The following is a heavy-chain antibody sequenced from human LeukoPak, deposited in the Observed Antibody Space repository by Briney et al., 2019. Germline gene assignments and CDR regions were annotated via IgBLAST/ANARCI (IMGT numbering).Heavy chain of an antibody. CDR3: ARWGYCSGGSCSGGFDP. CDR1: GFTFSSYA. J-gene: IGHJ5*02. Sequence: GGSLRLSCAASGFTFSSYAMSWVRQAPGKGLEWVSAISGSGGSTYYADSVKGRFTISRDNAKNSLYLQMNSLRAEDTAVYYCARWGYCSGGSCSGGFDPWGQGTLVTVSS. CDR2: ISGSGGST. V-gene: IGHV3-23*01. D-gene: IGHD2-15*01.